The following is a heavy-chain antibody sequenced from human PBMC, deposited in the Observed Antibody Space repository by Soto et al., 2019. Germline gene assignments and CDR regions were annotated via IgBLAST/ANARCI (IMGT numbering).Heavy chain of an antibody. CDR3: TTVVRLAYYYYGMDV. CDR2: IKSKTDGGTT. CDR1: GVPFSNAW. J-gene: IGHJ6*02. V-gene: IGHV3-15*01. D-gene: IGHD3-3*02. Sequence: PWVSRRLAFSASGVPFSNAWMSWVRKAPGKGLEWVGRIKSKTDGGTTDYAAPVKGRFTISRDDSKNTLYLQMNSLKTEDTAVYYCTTVVRLAYYYYGMDVWGQGTTVTVSS.